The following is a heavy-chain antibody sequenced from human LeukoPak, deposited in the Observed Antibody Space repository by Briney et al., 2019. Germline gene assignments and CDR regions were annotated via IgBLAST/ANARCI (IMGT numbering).Heavy chain of an antibody. CDR1: GDSVSSNSAA. CDR2: TYYRSKWYN. J-gene: IGHJ4*02. V-gene: IGHV6-1*01. D-gene: IGHD3-22*01. CDR3: AREGPRIGYSDSTGYYY. Sequence: SQTLSLTCAISGDSVSSNSAAWNWIRQSPSRGLEWLGRTYYRSKWYNDYAVSLKSRITINPDTSKNHFSLQLNSVTPEDTAVYYCAREGPRIGYSDSTGYYYWSQGTLVTVSS.